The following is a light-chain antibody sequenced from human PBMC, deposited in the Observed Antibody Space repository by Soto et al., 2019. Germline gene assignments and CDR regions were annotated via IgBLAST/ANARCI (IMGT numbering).Light chain of an antibody. V-gene: IGLV2-8*01. Sequence: QSALTQPPSASGSPGQSVTISCTGTSSDVGGYNYVSWYQQHPGKAPKLMIYEVSKRPSGVPDRFSGSKSGNTASLTVSGPEAEDEADYYCSSYAASNNLVFGGGTKVTVL. CDR1: SSDVGGYNY. CDR2: EVS. J-gene: IGLJ2*01. CDR3: SSYAASNNLV.